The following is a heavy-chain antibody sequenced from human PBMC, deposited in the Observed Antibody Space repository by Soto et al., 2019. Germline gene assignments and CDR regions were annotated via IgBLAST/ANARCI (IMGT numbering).Heavy chain of an antibody. CDR1: GFTFSSYW. Sequence: EVQLVESGGGLVQPGGSLRLSCAASGFTFSSYWMHWVRQAPGKGLVWVSRINSDGSSTSYADSVKGRFTISRDNAKNTLFLQMNSLRAEDTAVYYCAVAVAGPTAIGYWGQGTLVTVSS. D-gene: IGHD6-19*01. J-gene: IGHJ4*02. CDR3: AVAVAGPTAIGY. V-gene: IGHV3-74*01. CDR2: INSDGSST.